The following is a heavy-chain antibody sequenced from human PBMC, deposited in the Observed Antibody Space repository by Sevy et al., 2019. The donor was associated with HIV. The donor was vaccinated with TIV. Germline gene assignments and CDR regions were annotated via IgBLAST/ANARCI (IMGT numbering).Heavy chain of an antibody. V-gene: IGHV3-30-3*01. J-gene: IGHJ6*02. Sequence: GGSLRLSCAASGFTFSSYAMHWVRQAPGKGLEWVAVISYDGSNKYYADSVKGRFTISRGNSKNTLYLQMNSLRAEDTAVYYCARGDPYYYDSSGYYHIYYYYGMDVWGQGTTVTVSS. CDR1: GFTFSSYA. CDR2: ISYDGSNK. D-gene: IGHD3-22*01. CDR3: ARGDPYYYDSSGYYHIYYYYGMDV.